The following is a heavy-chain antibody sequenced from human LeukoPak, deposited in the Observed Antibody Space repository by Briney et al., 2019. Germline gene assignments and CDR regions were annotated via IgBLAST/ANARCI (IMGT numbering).Heavy chain of an antibody. Sequence: GGSLRLSCAASGFTFSSYSMNWVRQAPGKGLEWVSYISSSSGTIYYADFVKGRFTVSRDNAKNSLYLQMDSLRVEDTAVYYCARRVGSTSVVNDFWGQGTLVTVSS. J-gene: IGHJ4*02. V-gene: IGHV3-48*01. CDR1: GFTFSSYS. CDR3: ARRVGSTSVVNDF. D-gene: IGHD1-26*01. CDR2: ISSSSGTI.